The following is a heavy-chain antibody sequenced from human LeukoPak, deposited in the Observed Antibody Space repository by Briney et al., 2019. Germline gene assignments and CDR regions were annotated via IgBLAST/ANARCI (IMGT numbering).Heavy chain of an antibody. Sequence: SETLSLTCTVSGVSIIDYDWSWIRQPPGRGLEWIGSIYTSGSTYFNPSLKSRVAISVDTSKNRFSLSLTSVTAADTALFYCARLKPHFLGTFDSWGQGALVTVSS. CDR1: GVSIIDYD. CDR2: IYTSGST. D-gene: IGHD7-27*01. V-gene: IGHV4-4*09. CDR3: ARLKPHFLGTFDS. J-gene: IGHJ4*02.